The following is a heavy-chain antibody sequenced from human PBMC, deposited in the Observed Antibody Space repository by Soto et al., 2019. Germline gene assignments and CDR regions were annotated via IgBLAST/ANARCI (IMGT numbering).Heavy chain of an antibody. CDR3: ARDEYNSGWYGDFDY. Sequence: SETLSPTYPVSGGSVRSVSYHCSWIRQPPGKGLEWIGYIYDSGSTNYNPSHKSRVTMSVDTSMNQFSLKLNSVTAADTAVYYCARDEYNSGWYGDFDYWGQGTLVTVS. D-gene: IGHD6-19*01. V-gene: IGHV4-61*01. CDR1: GGSVRSVSYH. CDR2: IYDSGST. J-gene: IGHJ4*02.